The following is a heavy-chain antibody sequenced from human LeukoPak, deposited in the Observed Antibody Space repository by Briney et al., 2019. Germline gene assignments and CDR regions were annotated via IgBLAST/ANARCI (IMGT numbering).Heavy chain of an antibody. CDR1: GGSISSSSYY. D-gene: IGHD5-18*01. V-gene: IGHV4-39*07. J-gene: IGHJ4*02. CDR2: IYHSGST. Sequence: SETLSLTCTVSGGSISSSSYYWGWIRQPPGKGLEWIGSIYHSGSTYYNPSLKSRVTISVDTSKNQFSMKLSSVTAADTAVYYCARPNSYGYALFDYWGQGTLVTVSS. CDR3: ARPNSYGYALFDY.